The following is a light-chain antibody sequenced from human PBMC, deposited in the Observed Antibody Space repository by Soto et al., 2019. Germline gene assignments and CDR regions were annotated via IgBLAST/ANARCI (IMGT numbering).Light chain of an antibody. CDR1: SSDVGGYNL. CDR2: DIS. CDR3: GSYSSTTTVV. V-gene: IGLV2-14*02. Sequence: QSALTQPASVSGSPGQSITISCTGTSSDVGGYNLVSWYQHYPGKAPKLIIFDISNRPSGVSNRFSGSKSANTASLTISGLQADDEADYYCGSYSSTTTVVFGGGTKLTVL. J-gene: IGLJ2*01.